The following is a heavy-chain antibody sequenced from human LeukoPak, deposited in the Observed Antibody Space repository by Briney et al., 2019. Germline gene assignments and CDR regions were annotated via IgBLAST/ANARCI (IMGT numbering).Heavy chain of an antibody. CDR3: ARYSSSGLEY. Sequence: SETLSLTCTVSGGSISSSSYYWGWIRQPPGKGLEWIGSIYYRGNTYYNPSLKSRVTISVDTSKNQFSLKLSSVTAADTAVYYCARYSSSGLEYWGQGTLVTVSS. V-gene: IGHV4-39*07. J-gene: IGHJ4*02. CDR1: GGSISSSSYY. CDR2: IYYRGNT. D-gene: IGHD6-19*01.